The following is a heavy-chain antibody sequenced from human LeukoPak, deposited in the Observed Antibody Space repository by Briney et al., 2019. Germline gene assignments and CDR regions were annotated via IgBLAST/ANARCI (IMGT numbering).Heavy chain of an antibody. Sequence: GSLRLSCAASGFIVRNAWMSWVRQSPGKGLEWIGEIYHNGTPNYNPSLKSRVTMSADTFKNHLSLKMTSVTAADTAVYYCATAPILRGEGGEHYKYGMDVWGQGTTVIVSS. CDR2: IYHNGTP. V-gene: IGHV4-4*02. D-gene: IGHD2-2*02. J-gene: IGHJ6*02. CDR3: ATAPILRGEGGEHYKYGMDV. CDR1: GFIVRNAW.